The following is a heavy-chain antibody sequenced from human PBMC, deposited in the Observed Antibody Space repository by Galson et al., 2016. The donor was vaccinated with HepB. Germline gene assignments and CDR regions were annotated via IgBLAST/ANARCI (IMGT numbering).Heavy chain of an antibody. CDR2: IKRDGSQK. CDR3: ATVPILGAVARYLDY. Sequence: SLRLSCAASGFIVSNDYMNWVRQAPGKGLEWVANIKRDGSQKEYVDSVKGRFTISRDNARSLLYLQMNSLRVEDTAVYYCATVPILGAVARYLDYWGQGTLVTVSS. J-gene: IGHJ4*02. V-gene: IGHV3-7*01. CDR1: GFIVSNDY. D-gene: IGHD3-3*01.